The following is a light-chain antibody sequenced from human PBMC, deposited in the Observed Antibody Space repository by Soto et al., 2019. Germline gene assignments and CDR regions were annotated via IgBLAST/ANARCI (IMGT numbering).Light chain of an antibody. V-gene: IGKV3-20*01. CDR2: GAS. J-gene: IGKJ3*01. Sequence: EFGLTQSPGTLSLSPGERATLSCRASQSVSSSYLAWYQQKPGQAPRLLIYGASSSATGIPDRFSGSGSGTDFTLTISRLEPEDFAVYYCQQYGSSPFTFGPGTKVYIK. CDR1: QSVSSSY. CDR3: QQYGSSPFT.